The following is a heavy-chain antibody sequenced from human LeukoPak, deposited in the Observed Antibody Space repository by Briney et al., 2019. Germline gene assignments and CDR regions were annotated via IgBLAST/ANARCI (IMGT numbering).Heavy chain of an antibody. D-gene: IGHD3-10*01. V-gene: IGHV4-30-2*01. CDR3: ARVAGTYYYGSGSLAIDY. Sequence: PSETLSLTCAVSGGSISSGGYSWSWIRQPPGKGLEWIGYIYHSGSTYYNPSLKSRVTISVDRSKNQFSLKLSSVTAADTAVYYCARVAGTYYYGSGSLAIDYWGQGTLVTVSS. J-gene: IGHJ4*02. CDR2: IYHSGST. CDR1: GGSISSGGYS.